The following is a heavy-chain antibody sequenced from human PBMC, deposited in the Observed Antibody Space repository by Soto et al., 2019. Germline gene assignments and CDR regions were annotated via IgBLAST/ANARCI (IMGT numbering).Heavy chain of an antibody. CDR2: ISGSGGST. CDR1: GFTFSSYA. CDR3: AKPLKGSYDSSGYYYYYYGMDV. J-gene: IGHJ6*02. Sequence: GGSLRLSCAASGFTFSSYAMSWVRQAPGKGLEWVSAISGSGGSTYYADSVKGRFTISRDNSKNTLYLQMNSLRAEDTAVYYCAKPLKGSYDSSGYYYYYYGMDVWGQGTTVTVSS. D-gene: IGHD3-22*01. V-gene: IGHV3-23*01.